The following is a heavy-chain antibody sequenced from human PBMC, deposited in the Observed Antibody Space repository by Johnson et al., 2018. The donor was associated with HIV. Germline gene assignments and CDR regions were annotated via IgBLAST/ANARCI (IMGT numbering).Heavy chain of an antibody. CDR3: ARGRDYYGSIDAFDI. CDR2: IWYDGSNK. CDR1: GFTFSSYA. D-gene: IGHD3-10*01. Sequence: QVQLVESGGGVVQPGRSLRLSCAASGFTFSSYAMHWVRQAPGKGLEWVAVIWYDGSNKYYADSVKGRFTITRDNSKNTLYLQMNSLRAEDTAVYYCARGRDYYGSIDAFDIWGQGTLVTVSS. V-gene: IGHV3-30*04. J-gene: IGHJ3*02.